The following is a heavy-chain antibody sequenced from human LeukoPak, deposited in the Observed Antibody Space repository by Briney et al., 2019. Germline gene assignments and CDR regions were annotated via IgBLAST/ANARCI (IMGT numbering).Heavy chain of an antibody. D-gene: IGHD4-17*01. V-gene: IGHV4-59*01. Sequence: SETLSLTCTVSGGSIISSYYWSWIRQPPGKGLEWIGYIYYSGSTNYNPSLKSRVTISVDTSRNQFSLKLSSVTAADTAVYYCARGPPMTTDPHYYMDVWGKGTTVTVSS. CDR3: ARGPPMTTDPHYYMDV. CDR2: IYYSGST. J-gene: IGHJ6*03. CDR1: GGSIISSYY.